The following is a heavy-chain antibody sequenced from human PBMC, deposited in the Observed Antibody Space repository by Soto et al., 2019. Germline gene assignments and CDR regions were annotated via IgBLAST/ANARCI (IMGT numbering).Heavy chain of an antibody. CDR2: INPNSGGT. CDR3: ARFGGGVSIAARPDYYYGMDV. Sequence: ASVKVSCKASGYTFTGYYMHWVRQAPGQGLEWMGWINPNSGGTNYAQKFQGWVTMTRDTSISTAYMELSRLRSDDTAVYYCARFGGGVSIAARPDYYYGMDVWGQGTTVTVSS. D-gene: IGHD6-6*01. V-gene: IGHV1-2*04. CDR1: GYTFTGYY. J-gene: IGHJ6*02.